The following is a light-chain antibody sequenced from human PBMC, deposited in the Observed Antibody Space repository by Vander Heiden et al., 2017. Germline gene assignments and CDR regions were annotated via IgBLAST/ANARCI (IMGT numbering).Light chain of an antibody. J-gene: IGLJ3*02. CDR2: RNN. Sequence: QAGLTQPPSVSKGLRQTATLTCAGDRNNVGKQGALWRQQHQGHPPKLLSDRNNKRPSGISERFSASRSGNTASLTITGLQPEDEADYYCSAWDSDLAVWMFGGGTKVTVL. CDR3: SAWDSDLAVWM. CDR1: RNNVGKQG. V-gene: IGLV10-54*04.